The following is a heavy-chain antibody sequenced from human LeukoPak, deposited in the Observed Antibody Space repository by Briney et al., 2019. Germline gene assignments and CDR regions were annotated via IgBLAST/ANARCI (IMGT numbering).Heavy chain of an antibody. CDR3: AELGITMIGGV. J-gene: IGHJ6*04. CDR1: GFTFSDYN. Sequence: GGSLRLSCAASGFTFSDYNMRWIRQAPGKGLEWVSSISRSGSTKYYADSVKGRFTISRDNAKNSLYLQMNSLRTEDTAVYYCAELGITMIGGVWGKGTTVTISS. V-gene: IGHV3-11*04. CDR2: ISRSGSTK. D-gene: IGHD3-10*02.